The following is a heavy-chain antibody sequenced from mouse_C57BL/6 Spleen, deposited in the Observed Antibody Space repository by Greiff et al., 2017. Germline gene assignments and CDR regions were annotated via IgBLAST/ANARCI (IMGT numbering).Heavy chain of an antibody. J-gene: IGHJ2*01. CDR1: GFNIKDDY. CDR3: TSKRGYGYEPYDFDY. D-gene: IGHD2-2*01. CDR2: IDPENGDT. V-gene: IGHV14-4*01. Sequence: VQLQQSGAELVRPGASVKLSCTASGFNIKDDYMHWVKQRPEQGLEWIGWIDPENGDTEYASKFQGKATITADTSSNTAYLQLSSLTSEDTAVYYCTSKRGYGYEPYDFDYWGQGTTLTVSS.